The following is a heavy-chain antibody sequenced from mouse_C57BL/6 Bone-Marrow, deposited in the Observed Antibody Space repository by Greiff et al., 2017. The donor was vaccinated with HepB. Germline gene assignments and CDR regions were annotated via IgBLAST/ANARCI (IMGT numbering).Heavy chain of an antibody. J-gene: IGHJ4*01. V-gene: IGHV1-82*01. CDR3: ARLRPYMDY. D-gene: IGHD2-12*01. CDR2: IYPGDGDT. Sequence: VQLQQSGPELVKPGASVKISCKASGYAFSSSWMNWVKQRPGKGLEWIGRIYPGDGDTNYNGKFKGKATLTADKSSSTAYMQLSSLTSEDSAVYFCARLRPYMDYWGQGTSVTVSS. CDR1: GYAFSSSW.